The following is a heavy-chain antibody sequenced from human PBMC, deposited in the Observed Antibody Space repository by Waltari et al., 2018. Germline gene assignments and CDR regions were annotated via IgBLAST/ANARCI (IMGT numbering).Heavy chain of an antibody. D-gene: IGHD3-9*01. Sequence: QVQLVESGGGVVQPGRSLRLSCAASGFTFSSYGLHWVRQAPGKGLGWVAVIWYDGSNKYYADSVKGRFTISRDNSKNTLYLQMNSLRAEDTAMYYCAKTNWLYYFDYWGQGTLVTVSS. CDR3: AKTNWLYYFDY. CDR1: GFTFSSYG. J-gene: IGHJ4*02. CDR2: IWYDGSNK. V-gene: IGHV3-30*18.